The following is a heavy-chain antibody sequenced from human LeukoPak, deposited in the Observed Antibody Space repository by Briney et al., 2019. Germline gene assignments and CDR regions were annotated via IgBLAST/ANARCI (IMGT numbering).Heavy chain of an antibody. CDR3: ARDPLGDTYFQH. V-gene: IGHV3-53*01. J-gene: IGHJ1*01. Sequence: GGSLRLSCAASGFTVSSNYMNWVRQAPGKGLEWVSVIYSGGSTYYADSVKGRFTISRDNSKNTLYPQMNSLRVEDTAVYYCARDPLGDTYFQHWGQGTLVTVSS. CDR1: GFTVSSNY. CDR2: IYSGGST.